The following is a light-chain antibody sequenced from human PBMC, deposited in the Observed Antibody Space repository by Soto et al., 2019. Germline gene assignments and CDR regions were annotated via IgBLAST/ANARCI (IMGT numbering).Light chain of an antibody. CDR1: QSVSSY. J-gene: IGKJ2*01. Sequence: EIVLTQSPATLSLSPGERATLSCRASQSVSSYLAWYQQKPGQAPRLLIYDASNSATGIPARFSGSGSGTDFTLTISSLSPEDFDVYCCQPHSNLPPKYSFGQATQLEIK. V-gene: IGKV3-11*01. CDR3: QPHSNLPPKYS. CDR2: DAS.